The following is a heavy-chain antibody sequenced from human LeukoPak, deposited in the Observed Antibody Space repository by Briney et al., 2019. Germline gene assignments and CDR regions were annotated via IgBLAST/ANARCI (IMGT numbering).Heavy chain of an antibody. D-gene: IGHD2-2*01. CDR1: GYSFTGYY. J-gene: IGHJ5*02. Sequence: GASVKVSCKASGYSFTGYYMHWVRQPPGQGLEWMGWINPNSGGTNYAQKFQGRVTMTRDTSISTAYMELSRLRSDDTAVYYCAREPLLGYCSSTSCSPLIHNWFDPWGQGTLVTVSS. V-gene: IGHV1-2*02. CDR2: INPNSGGT. CDR3: AREPLLGYCSSTSCSPLIHNWFDP.